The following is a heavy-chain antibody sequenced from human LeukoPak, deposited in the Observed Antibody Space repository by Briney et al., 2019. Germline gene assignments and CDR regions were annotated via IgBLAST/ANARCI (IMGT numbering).Heavy chain of an antibody. Sequence: ASVKVSCKASGYTFTSYDINWVRQATGQGLEWMGWMNPNSGNTGYAQKFQGRVTITRNTSISTAYMELSSLRSEDTAVYYCAKYCGYSSSWYKLGFDYWGQGTLVTVSS. J-gene: IGHJ4*02. CDR2: MNPNSGNT. CDR3: AKYCGYSSSWYKLGFDY. V-gene: IGHV1-8*03. D-gene: IGHD6-13*01. CDR1: GYTFTSYD.